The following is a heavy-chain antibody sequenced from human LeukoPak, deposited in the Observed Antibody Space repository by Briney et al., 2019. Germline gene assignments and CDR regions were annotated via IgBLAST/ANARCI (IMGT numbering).Heavy chain of an antibody. CDR1: GGSISSTNW. J-gene: IGHJ4*02. CDR2: INHSGST. V-gene: IGHV4-4*02. D-gene: IGHD6-13*01. CDR3: AHGSAAGDFDY. Sequence: SGTLSLTCAVSGGSISSTNWWSWVRQPPGKGLEWIGEINHSGSTNYNPSLKSRVTISVDTSKNQFSLKLSSVTAADTAVYYCAHGSAAGDFDYWGQGTLVTVSS.